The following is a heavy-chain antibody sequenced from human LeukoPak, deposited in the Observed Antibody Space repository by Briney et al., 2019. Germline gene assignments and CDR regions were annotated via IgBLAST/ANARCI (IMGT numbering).Heavy chain of an antibody. CDR1: GGSITSTGYY. J-gene: IGHJ4*02. Sequence: SETLSLTCTVSGGSITSTGYYWGWIRQPPGKGLEWIGSIYYSGSTYYNPSLKSRVTISEDTSKNQFSLKLSSVTAADTAVYYCARGDDYSRLFDYWGQGTLVTVSS. CDR2: IYYSGST. CDR3: ARGDDYSRLFDY. D-gene: IGHD4-11*01. V-gene: IGHV4-39*01.